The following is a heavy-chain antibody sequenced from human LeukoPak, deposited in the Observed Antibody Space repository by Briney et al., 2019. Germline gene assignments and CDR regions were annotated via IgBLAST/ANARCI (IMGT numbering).Heavy chain of an antibody. Sequence: HPGGSLRLSCAASGFTFSSYAMSWVRQAPGKGLEWVSAISGSGGSTYYADSVKGRFTISRDNSKNTLYQQMNSLRAEDTAVYYCAKNYGYSGYDYLDYWGQGTLVTVSS. J-gene: IGHJ4*02. V-gene: IGHV3-23*01. D-gene: IGHD5-12*01. CDR2: ISGSGGST. CDR1: GFTFSSYA. CDR3: AKNYGYSGYDYLDY.